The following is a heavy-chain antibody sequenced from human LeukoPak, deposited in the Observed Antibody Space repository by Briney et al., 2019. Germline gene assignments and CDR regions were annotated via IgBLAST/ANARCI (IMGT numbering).Heavy chain of an antibody. D-gene: IGHD5-12*01. V-gene: IGHV1-2*02. J-gene: IGHJ4*02. CDR3: ARDKGYSGYPMLSGIDY. CDR2: INPNSGGT. Sequence: ASVKVSCKASGYTFTGYYMHWVRQAPGQGLEWLGWINPNSGGTNYAQKFQGRVTMTRDTSISTAYMELSRLRSDDTAVYYCARDKGYSGYPMLSGIDYWGQGTLVTVSS. CDR1: GYTFTGYY.